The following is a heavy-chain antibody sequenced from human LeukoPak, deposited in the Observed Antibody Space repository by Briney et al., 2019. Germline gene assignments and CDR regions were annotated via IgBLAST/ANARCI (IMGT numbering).Heavy chain of an antibody. Sequence: ASVKVSCKASGYTFTSYGISWVRQAPGQGLEWMGWISAYNGNTNYAQKPQGRVTMTTDTSTSTAYMELSSLRSEDTAIYYCARIRDGYNDAYDIWGQGTVVTVPS. V-gene: IGHV1-18*01. D-gene: IGHD5-24*01. CDR1: GYTFTSYG. CDR2: ISAYNGNT. CDR3: ARIRDGYNDAYDI. J-gene: IGHJ3*02.